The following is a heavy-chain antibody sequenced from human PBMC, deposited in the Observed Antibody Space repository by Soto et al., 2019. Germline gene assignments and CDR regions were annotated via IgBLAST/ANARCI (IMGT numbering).Heavy chain of an antibody. CDR2: IYYSGST. Sequence: SETLSLTCTVSGGSISSGDYYWSWIRQPPGKGLEWIGYIYYSGSTYYNPSLKSRVTISVDTSKNQFSLKLSSVTAADTAVYYCARGVAATIDYWGQGTLVTVYS. CDR3: ARGVAATIDY. CDR1: GGSISSGDYY. J-gene: IGHJ4*02. V-gene: IGHV4-30-4*01. D-gene: IGHD6-13*01.